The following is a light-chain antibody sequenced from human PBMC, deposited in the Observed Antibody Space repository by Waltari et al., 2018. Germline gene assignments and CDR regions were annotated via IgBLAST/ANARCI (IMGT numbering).Light chain of an antibody. J-gene: IGLJ2*01. CDR2: DVR. Sequence: SALPQPASVYGSPGAPIPTSCAGHTRAVGDYAYVSWYHQPPGNAPKPIIYDVRRRPSGVSARFSGSKSGNKASLTISGLRAEDEADYYCSSYTSSSALLIFGGGTKVTVL. CDR1: TRAVGDYAY. V-gene: IGLV2-14*03. CDR3: SSYTSSSALLI.